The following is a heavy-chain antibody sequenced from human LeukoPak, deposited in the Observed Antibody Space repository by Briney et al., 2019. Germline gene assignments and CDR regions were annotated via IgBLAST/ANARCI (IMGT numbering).Heavy chain of an antibody. J-gene: IGHJ4*02. CDR2: ISSSSSYI. D-gene: IGHD5-18*01. Sequence: AGSLRLSCAASGFTFSSYSMNWVRQAPGKGLEWVSSISSSSSYIYYADSVKGRFTISRDNAKNSLYLQMNSLRAEDTAVYYCARDINTAMVYWGQGTLVTVSS. CDR1: GFTFSSYS. CDR3: ARDINTAMVY. V-gene: IGHV3-21*01.